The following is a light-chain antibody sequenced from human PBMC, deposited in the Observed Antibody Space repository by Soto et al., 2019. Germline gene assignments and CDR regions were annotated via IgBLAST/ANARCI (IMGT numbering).Light chain of an antibody. CDR2: AAS. Sequence: IRLTQSPSSLSASVGDRVTITCRASQDISSYLAWYQQKPGKAPKVLIFAASTLESGGPLRFSGSGSGTDFSLTISSLLPEDSATYYCQHLSDYPYTLGQGTKLEIK. J-gene: IGKJ2*01. CDR1: QDISSY. V-gene: IGKV1-9*01. CDR3: QHLSDYPYT.